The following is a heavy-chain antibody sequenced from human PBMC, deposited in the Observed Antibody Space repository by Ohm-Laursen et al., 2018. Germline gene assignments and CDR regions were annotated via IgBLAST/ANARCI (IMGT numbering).Heavy chain of an antibody. CDR3: ARGSVAPDY. D-gene: IGHD6-19*01. Sequence: GTLSLTCTVSGGSISRYYWSWIRQPPGKGLEWIGYIYYSGSTNYNPSLKSRVTISVDTSKNQFSLKLSSVTAADTAVYYCARGSVAPDYWGQGTLVTVSS. J-gene: IGHJ4*02. V-gene: IGHV4-59*01. CDR1: GGSISRYY. CDR2: IYYSGST.